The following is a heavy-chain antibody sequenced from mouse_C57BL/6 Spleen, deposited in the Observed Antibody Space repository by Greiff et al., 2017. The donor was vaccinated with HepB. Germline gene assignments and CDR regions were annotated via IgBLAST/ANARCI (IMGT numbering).Heavy chain of an antibody. J-gene: IGHJ4*01. D-gene: IGHD2-4*01. Sequence: EVQGVESGGGLVKPGGSLKLSCAASGFTFSSYAMSWVRQTPEKRLEWVATISDGGSYTYYPDNVKGRFTISRDNAKNNLYLQMSHLKSEDTAMYYCARRGTMITTRGYAMDYWGQGTSVTVSS. V-gene: IGHV5-4*01. CDR2: ISDGGSYT. CDR1: GFTFSSYA. CDR3: ARRGTMITTRGYAMDY.